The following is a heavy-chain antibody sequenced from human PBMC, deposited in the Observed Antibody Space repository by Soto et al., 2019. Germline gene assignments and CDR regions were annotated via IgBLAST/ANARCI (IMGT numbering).Heavy chain of an antibody. Sequence: PGGSLRLSCVTSGFTFSRNTMNWVRQAPGKGLEWVASITSSGSYVYYADSVKGRFSASRDNAKNSLSLQMDSLRPDDTAIYFCVKDEGIEAMDVWGRGTTVTVSS. V-gene: IGHV3-21*01. CDR2: ITSSGSYV. CDR3: VKDEGIEAMDV. J-gene: IGHJ6*02. D-gene: IGHD3-3*02. CDR1: GFTFSRNT.